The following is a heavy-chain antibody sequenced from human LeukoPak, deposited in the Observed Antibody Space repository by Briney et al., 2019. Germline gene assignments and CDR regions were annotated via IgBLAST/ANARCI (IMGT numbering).Heavy chain of an antibody. Sequence: SETLSPTCTVSGYSISSGYYWGWIRQPPGKGLEWIGSIYHSGSTYYNPSLKSRVTISVDTSKNQLSLKLSSVTAADTAVYYCAREYSSSLGGDWFDPWGQGTLVTVSS. D-gene: IGHD6-13*01. J-gene: IGHJ5*02. CDR2: IYHSGST. CDR1: GYSISSGYY. CDR3: AREYSSSLGGDWFDP. V-gene: IGHV4-38-2*02.